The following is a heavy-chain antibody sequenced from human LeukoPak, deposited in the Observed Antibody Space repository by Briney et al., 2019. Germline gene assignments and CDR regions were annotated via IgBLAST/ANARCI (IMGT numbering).Heavy chain of an antibody. V-gene: IGHV3-7*01. J-gene: IGHJ4*02. Sequence: GGSLRLSCAASGYTLSSYWMIWVPQAPGKGREWVANIKEDGSEKYYADSVKGRFTISRDNAKYSLYLQMNSLRAEDTAVYYCAGYCYDSTTYRDYWGQGTLVTVSS. D-gene: IGHD3-22*01. CDR1: GYTLSSYW. CDR3: AGYCYDSTTYRDY. CDR2: IKEDGSEK.